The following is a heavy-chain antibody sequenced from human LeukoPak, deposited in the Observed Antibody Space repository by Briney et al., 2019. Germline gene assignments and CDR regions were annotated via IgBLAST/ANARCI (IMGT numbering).Heavy chain of an antibody. V-gene: IGHV3-7*04. CDR1: EFTFNRYW. D-gene: IGHD3-10*01. J-gene: IGHJ4*02. CDR3: TRDALFGSGRTHLDF. CDR2: IKHDGSEA. Sequence: GGSLRLSCAASEFTFNRYWMSWVRQAPGKGLERVANIKHDGSEAHYVDSVKGRFTISRDNAKNSLSLQMNSLNVDDTGVYFCTRDALFGSGRTHLDFWSQGTLVSVSS.